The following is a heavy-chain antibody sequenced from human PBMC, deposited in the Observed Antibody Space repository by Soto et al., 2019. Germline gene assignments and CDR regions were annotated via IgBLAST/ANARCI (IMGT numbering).Heavy chain of an antibody. CDR1: RGLFSSYV. V-gene: IGHV1-69*10. D-gene: IGHD6-19*01. CDR3: ARSPGIAVADY. Sequence: SVKVSCKAPRGLFSSYVFNWVRQAPGQGLEWMGGVNPILNIADHAQKFQGRVTITADTSASTAYMELSSLSSEDTAVYYCARSPGIAVADYWGQGTLVTVSS. J-gene: IGHJ4*02. CDR2: VNPILNIA.